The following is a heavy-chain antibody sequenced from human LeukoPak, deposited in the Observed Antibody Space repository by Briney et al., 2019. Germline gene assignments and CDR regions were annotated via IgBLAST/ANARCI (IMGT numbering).Heavy chain of an antibody. D-gene: IGHD4-17*01. CDR1: GGSISSGGYS. Sequence: PSETLSLTCAVSGGSISSGGYSWSWIRQPPGKGLEWIGYIYYSGSTYYNPSLKSRVTISVDTSKNQFSLRLSSVTAADTAVYYCARVVKVTTRRLKGYYYYYMDVWGKGTTVTVSS. CDR3: ARVVKVTTRRLKGYYYYYMDV. CDR2: IYYSGST. V-gene: IGHV4-30-4*07. J-gene: IGHJ6*03.